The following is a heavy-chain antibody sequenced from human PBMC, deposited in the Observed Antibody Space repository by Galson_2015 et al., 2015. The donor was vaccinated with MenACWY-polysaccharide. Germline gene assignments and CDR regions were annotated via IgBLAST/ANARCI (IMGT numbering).Heavy chain of an antibody. D-gene: IGHD6-6*01. J-gene: IGHJ6*03. CDR3: AKAHRAARPDRRMVYYYYMDV. V-gene: IGHV3-23*01. CDR1: GFTFSSYA. Sequence: SLRLSCAASGFTFSSYAMSWVRQAPGKGLEWVSATSSSDGRTFYADSVKGRFTISRDNSKNTLYLQMNSLRAEDTAVYYCAKAHRAARPDRRMVYYYYMDVWGKGTTVTVSS. CDR2: TSSSDGRT.